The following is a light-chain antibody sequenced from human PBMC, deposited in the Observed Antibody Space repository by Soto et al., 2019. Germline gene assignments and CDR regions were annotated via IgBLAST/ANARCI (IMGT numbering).Light chain of an antibody. V-gene: IGKV3-20*01. CDR1: QSVSSSY. J-gene: IGKJ1*01. CDR3: QQYDTSPWT. CDR2: GAS. Sequence: EIVMTQSPGTLSLSPGERATLSCRASQSVSSSYLAWYQQKPGQAPRLLIYGASSRATGIPDRFSGSGSGTDFTLTISRQEPEDFAVYYCQQYDTSPWTFGQGTKVEIQ.